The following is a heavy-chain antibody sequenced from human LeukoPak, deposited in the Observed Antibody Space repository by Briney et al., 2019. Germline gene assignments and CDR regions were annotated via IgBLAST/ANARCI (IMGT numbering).Heavy chain of an antibody. CDR2: IYYDGNT. Sequence: SETLSLTCTVTGGSISGYYWNWIRQPPGGGLEWIGYIYYDGNTNYSPSVKSQVTISVDMSKNQVSLRLSSVTADDAAIYYCARDQGISSDLDAFDIWGQGTMVTVSS. CDR1: GGSISGYY. J-gene: IGHJ3*02. CDR3: ARDQGISSDLDAFDI. D-gene: IGHD3-10*01. V-gene: IGHV4-59*01.